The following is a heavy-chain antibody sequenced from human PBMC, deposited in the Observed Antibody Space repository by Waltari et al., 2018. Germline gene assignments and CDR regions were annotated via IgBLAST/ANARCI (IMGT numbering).Heavy chain of an antibody. Sequence: QVQLQESGPGLVTPSQTLSLTCTVSGGSISSGGYSWTWLRPHPGKGLEWIGYIYYSGSTYYNPSLKSRVTISVDTSKNQFSLKLSSVTAADTAVYYCARGGTGAAAGDPFDYWGQGTLVTVSS. J-gene: IGHJ4*02. CDR1: GGSISSGGYS. CDR2: IYYSGST. V-gene: IGHV4-31*03. D-gene: IGHD6-13*01. CDR3: ARGGTGAAAGDPFDY.